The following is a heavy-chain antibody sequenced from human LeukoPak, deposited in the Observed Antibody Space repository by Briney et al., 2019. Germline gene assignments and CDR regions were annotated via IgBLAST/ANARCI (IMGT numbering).Heavy chain of an antibody. V-gene: IGHV4-38-2*02. CDR3: ARKETGWDFDY. Sequence: PSETLTLTCTVSGYSISSGYFWGWIRQPPGKGLEWIGSIYHGGSIYYNPSLKSRVTISVNKSKNQFSLKLISVTAADTAVYYCARKETGWDFDYWGQGTLVTVSS. J-gene: IGHJ4*02. CDR1: GYSISSGYF. CDR2: IYHGGSI. D-gene: IGHD1-14*01.